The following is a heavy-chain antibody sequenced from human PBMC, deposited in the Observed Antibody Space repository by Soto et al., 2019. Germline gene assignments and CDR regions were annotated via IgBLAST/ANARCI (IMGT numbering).Heavy chain of an antibody. J-gene: IGHJ4*02. V-gene: IGHV3-23*01. CDR1: GFTFSSYA. CDR2: IGGSGGST. Sequence: GGSLRLSCAASGFTFSSYAMSWVRQAPGKRLEWVSAIGGSGGSTYYADSVKGRFTISRDNSKNTLYLQMNSLRGENTAVYYCAKRGEKCFDYWGQGTLVTVSS. CDR3: AKRGEKCFDY.